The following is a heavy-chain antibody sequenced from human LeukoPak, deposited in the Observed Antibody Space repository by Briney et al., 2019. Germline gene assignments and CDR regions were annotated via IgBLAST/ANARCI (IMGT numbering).Heavy chain of an antibody. CDR3: ARRGITMVRGVIRSYYYYYYMDV. V-gene: IGHV4-34*01. D-gene: IGHD3-10*01. J-gene: IGHJ6*03. CDR2: INHSGST. Sequence: PSETLSLTCAVYGGSFSGYYWSWIRQPPGKGLEWIGEINHSGSTNYNPSLKSRVTISVDTSKNQFSLKLSSVTAADTAVYYCARRGITMVRGVIRSYYYYYYMDVWGKGTTVTISS. CDR1: GGSFSGYY.